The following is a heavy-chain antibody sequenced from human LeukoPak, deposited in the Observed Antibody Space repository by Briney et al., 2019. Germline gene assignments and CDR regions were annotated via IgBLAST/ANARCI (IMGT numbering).Heavy chain of an antibody. J-gene: IGHJ4*02. V-gene: IGHV4-39*01. D-gene: IGHD3-3*02. CDR3: ARSSLEWLIWDDY. CDR1: SGSINTDTYY. CDR2: IFYSGTT. Sequence: SETLSLTCTVSSGSINTDTYYWGWIRQPPGQGLEWIGSIFYSGTTYYNPSLKSRVTISVDTSKSQFSLKLNSVTAADTAVYYCARSSLEWLIWDDYWGQGTLVTVSS.